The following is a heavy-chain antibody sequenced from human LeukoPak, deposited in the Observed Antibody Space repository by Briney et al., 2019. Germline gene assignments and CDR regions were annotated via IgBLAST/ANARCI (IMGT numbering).Heavy chain of an antibody. V-gene: IGHV1-2*02. CDR2: INPNSGGT. J-gene: IGHJ4*02. CDR1: GYTFTGYY. Sequence: GASVKVSCKASGYTFTGYYMHWVRQAPGQGLEWMGWINPNSGGTNYAQKFQGRVTITADKSTSTAYMELSSLRSEDTAVYYCARDLRGDYGDYWGQGTLVTVSS. CDR3: ARDLRGDYGDY.